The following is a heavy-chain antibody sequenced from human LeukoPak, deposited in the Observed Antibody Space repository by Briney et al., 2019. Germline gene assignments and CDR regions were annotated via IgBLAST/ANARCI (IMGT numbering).Heavy chain of an antibody. CDR2: ISWNSGSV. CDR3: AKDSEDSSGYYYQGYLHH. V-gene: IGHV3-9*01. CDR1: GFTFDDYA. J-gene: IGHJ1*01. D-gene: IGHD3-22*01. Sequence: PGRSLRLSCAASGFTFDDYAMHWVRQAPGKGLEWVSGISWNSGSVAYADSVKGRFTISRDDAKNSLYLQMNSLRPKDTALYYCAKDSEDSSGYYYQGYLHHWGQGTLVTVSS.